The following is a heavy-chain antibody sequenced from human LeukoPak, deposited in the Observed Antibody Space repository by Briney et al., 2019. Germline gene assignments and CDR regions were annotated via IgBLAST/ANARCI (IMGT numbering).Heavy chain of an antibody. CDR1: GFTFSSYA. V-gene: IGHV3-30-3*01. CDR2: ISYDGSNK. D-gene: IGHD4-17*01. CDR3: ARDPWDDYGDQRGGYYFDY. Sequence: PGGSLRLSCAASGFTFSSYAMHWVRQAPGKGLEWVAVISYDGSNKYYADSVKGRFTISRDNSKNTLYLQMNSLRAEDTAVYYCARDPWDDYGDQRGGYYFDYWGQGTLVTVSS. J-gene: IGHJ4*02.